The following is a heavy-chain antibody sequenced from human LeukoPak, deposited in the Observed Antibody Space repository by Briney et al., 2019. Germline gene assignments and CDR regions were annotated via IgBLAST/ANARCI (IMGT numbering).Heavy chain of an antibody. CDR2: IYTSGST. J-gene: IGHJ6*03. CDR1: GGSISSYY. CDR3: ARAGGGSDYYYMGV. D-gene: IGHD3-16*01. Sequence: SETLSLTCTVSGGSISSYYWSWIRQPPGKGLEWIGYIYTSGSTNYNPSLKSRVTISVDTSKNQFSLKLSSVTAADTAVYYCARAGGGSDYYYMGVWGKGTTVTVSS. V-gene: IGHV4-4*09.